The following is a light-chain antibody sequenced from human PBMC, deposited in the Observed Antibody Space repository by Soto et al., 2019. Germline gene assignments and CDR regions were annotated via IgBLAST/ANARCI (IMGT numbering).Light chain of an antibody. CDR1: QSVSSN. V-gene: IGKV3-15*01. CDR3: QQHDILPIT. CDR2: RAS. J-gene: IGKJ5*01. Sequence: EIVMTQSPATLSVSPVERATLSCRASQSVSSNLAWYQQKPGQAPRLLIYRASSRATGISGSFSGSGSGTEFTLTISRLEPEDFALYYCQQHDILPITFGQGTRLEIK.